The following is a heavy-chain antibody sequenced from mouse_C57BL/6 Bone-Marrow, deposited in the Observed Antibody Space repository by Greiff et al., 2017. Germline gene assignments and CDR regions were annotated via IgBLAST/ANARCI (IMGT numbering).Heavy chain of an antibody. CDR3: AKLGHAMDY. V-gene: IGHV1-4*01. CDR2: ITPSSGYT. CDR1: GYTFTSYT. D-gene: IGHD4-1*01. Sequence: VKLQQSGAELARPGASVKMSCKASGYTFTSYTMHWVKQRPGQGLAWIGYITPSSGYTKYNQKFKDKATLTADKSSSTAYMQLSSLTSEDSAVYYCAKLGHAMDYWGQGTSVTVSS. J-gene: IGHJ4*01.